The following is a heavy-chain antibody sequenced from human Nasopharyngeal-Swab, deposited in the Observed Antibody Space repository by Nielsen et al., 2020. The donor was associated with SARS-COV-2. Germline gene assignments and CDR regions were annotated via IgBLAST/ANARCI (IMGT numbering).Heavy chain of an antibody. CDR2: IIPIFGTA. V-gene: IGHV1-69*13. J-gene: IGHJ3*02. D-gene: IGHD5-24*01. CDR3: AIPPGGYNSGFDI. Sequence: SVKVSCKASGGTFSSYAISWVRQAPGLGLEWMGGIIPIFGTAHYAQKFQGRVTITVDESTSTAYMELRSLRSEDTAVHYCAIPPGGYNSGFDIWGQGTMVTVSS. CDR1: GGTFSSYA.